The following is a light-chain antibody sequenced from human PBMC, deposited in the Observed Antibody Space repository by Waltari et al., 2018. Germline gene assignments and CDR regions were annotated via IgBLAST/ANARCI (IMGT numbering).Light chain of an antibody. CDR3: AAWDDSLSGWV. J-gene: IGLJ3*02. CDR2: RNN. CDR1: SSHIASNY. V-gene: IGLV1-47*01. Sequence: QSVLTQPPSASGTPGQRVTIPCSGSSSHIASNYGFWSQHLPGTAPKLPIYRNNQRPSGVPDRFSGSQSGTSASLAISGLRSEDEADYHCAAWDDSLSGWVFGGGTKLTVL.